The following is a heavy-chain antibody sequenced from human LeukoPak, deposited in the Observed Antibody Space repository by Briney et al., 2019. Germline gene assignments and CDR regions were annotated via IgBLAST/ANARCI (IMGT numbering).Heavy chain of an antibody. D-gene: IGHD3-10*01. J-gene: IGHJ4*02. Sequence: SETLSLTCAVSGGSISSGGYSWSWIRQPPGKGLEWIGYIYHSGSTYYNPSLKSRVTISVDRSKNQFSLKLSSVTAADTAVYYCARVNLRFGELSNDYWGQGTLVTVSS. CDR3: ARVNLRFGELSNDY. V-gene: IGHV4-30-2*01. CDR1: GGSISSGGYS. CDR2: IYHSGST.